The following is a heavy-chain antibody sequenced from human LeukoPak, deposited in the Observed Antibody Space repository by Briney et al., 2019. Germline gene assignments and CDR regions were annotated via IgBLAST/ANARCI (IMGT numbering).Heavy chain of an antibody. V-gene: IGHV4-59*01. Sequence: PSETLSLTCTVSGGSISSYHWSWIRQPPGKGLEWIGYIYYSGSTKYNPSLKSRVTISVDTSKNQFSLKLSSVTAADTAVYYCARGGGWYYLDYWGQGTLVTVSS. CDR3: ARGGGWYYLDY. J-gene: IGHJ4*02. D-gene: IGHD6-19*01. CDR2: IYYSGST. CDR1: GGSISSYH.